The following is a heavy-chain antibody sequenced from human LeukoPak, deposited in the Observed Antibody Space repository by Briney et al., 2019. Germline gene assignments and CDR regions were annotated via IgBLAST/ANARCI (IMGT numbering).Heavy chain of an antibody. J-gene: IGHJ4*02. V-gene: IGHV4-34*01. CDR2: INHSGST. CDR3: ASVYGDYGSPASPIDY. D-gene: IGHD4-17*01. CDR1: GGSFSGYY. Sequence: PSETLSLTCAVSGGSFSGYYWSWIRQPPGKGLEWIGEINHSGSTNYNPSLKSRVTISVDTSKNQFSLKLSSVTAADTAVYYCASVYGDYGSPASPIDYWGQGTLVTVSS.